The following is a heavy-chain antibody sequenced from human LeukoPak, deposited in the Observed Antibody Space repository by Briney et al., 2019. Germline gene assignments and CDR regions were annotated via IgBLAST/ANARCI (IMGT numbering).Heavy chain of an antibody. CDR3: ARVPTDCNESCNRWFDP. Sequence: SETLSLTCSVSGGSLSSSDYYWTWIRQPPGKGPEWMGTIYYSGRTYYNPSLNSRGSISVDTSKNQFSLKLSSVTDADTAIYYCARVPTDCNESCNRWFDPWGQGTLVTVSS. V-gene: IGHV4-39*07. CDR2: IYYSGRT. J-gene: IGHJ5*02. D-gene: IGHD2-21*01. CDR1: GGSLSSSDYY.